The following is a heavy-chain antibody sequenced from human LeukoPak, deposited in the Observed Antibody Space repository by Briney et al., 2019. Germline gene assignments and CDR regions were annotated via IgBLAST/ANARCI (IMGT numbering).Heavy chain of an antibody. J-gene: IGHJ4*02. Sequence: GGSLRLSCAASGFTFNNYAMSWVRQAPGKGLEWVSTVSGRDISPYYADSVKGRFTISRDNSKNTLYLQMNSLRAEDTAVYYCARAGRARSYYFDYWGQGTLVTVSS. CDR2: VSGRDISP. CDR1: GFTFNNYA. D-gene: IGHD2-15*01. CDR3: ARAGRARSYYFDY. V-gene: IGHV3-23*01.